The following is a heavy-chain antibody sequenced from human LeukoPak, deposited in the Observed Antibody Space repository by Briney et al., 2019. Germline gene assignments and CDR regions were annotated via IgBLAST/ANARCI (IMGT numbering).Heavy chain of an antibody. CDR2: INHSGST. D-gene: IGHD3-10*01. Sequence: SETLSLTCAVYGGSFSGYYWSWIRQPPGKGLEWIGEINHSGSTNYNPSLKSRVTISVDTSKNQFSLKLSSVTAADTAVYYCARAPSDRYYYGSGSFNFDYWGQGTLVTVSS. J-gene: IGHJ4*02. CDR1: GGSFSGYY. V-gene: IGHV4-34*01. CDR3: ARAPSDRYYYGSGSFNFDY.